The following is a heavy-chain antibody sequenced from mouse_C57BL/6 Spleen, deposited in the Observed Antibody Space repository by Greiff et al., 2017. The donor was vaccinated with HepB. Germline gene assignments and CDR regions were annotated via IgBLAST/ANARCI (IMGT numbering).Heavy chain of an antibody. J-gene: IGHJ1*03. D-gene: IGHD1-1*01. V-gene: IGHV3-1*01. Sequence: VQLKESGPGMVKPSQSLSLTCTVTGYSITSGYDWHWIRHFPGNKPEWMGYISYSGSTNYNPSLKSRISITHDTSKNHFFLKLNSVTTEDTATYYCARDPAYYYGSSYWYFDVWGTGTTVTVSS. CDR1: GYSITSGYD. CDR3: ARDPAYYYGSSYWYFDV. CDR2: ISYSGST.